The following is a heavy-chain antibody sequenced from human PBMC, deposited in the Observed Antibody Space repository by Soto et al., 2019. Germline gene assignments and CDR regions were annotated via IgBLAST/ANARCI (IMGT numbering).Heavy chain of an antibody. CDR2: IIPIFGTA. V-gene: IGHV1-69*13. CDR3: VPKGRDTITNIDY. D-gene: IGHD3-9*01. Sequence: SVKVSCKASGGTFSSYAISWVRQAPGQGLEWMGGIIPIFGTANYAQKFQGRVTITADESTSTAYMELSSLRSEDTAVYYCVPKGRDTITNIDYWGQGTLVTVSS. J-gene: IGHJ4*02. CDR1: GGTFSSYA.